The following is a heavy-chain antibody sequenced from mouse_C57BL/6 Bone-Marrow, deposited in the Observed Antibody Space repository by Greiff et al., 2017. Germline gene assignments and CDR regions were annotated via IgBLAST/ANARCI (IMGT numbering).Heavy chain of an antibody. CDR3: ASLYYYGSTLFDY. CDR2: IDPANGNT. V-gene: IGHV14-3*01. CDR1: GFNIKNTY. D-gene: IGHD1-1*01. J-gene: IGHJ2*01. Sequence: EVQLVESVAELVRPGASVKLSCTASGFNIKNTYMHWVKQRPEQGLEWIGRIDPANGNTKYAPKFQGKATITADTSSNPAYLQRSSLTSEDTAIYSCASLYYYGSTLFDYWGQGTTLTVSS.